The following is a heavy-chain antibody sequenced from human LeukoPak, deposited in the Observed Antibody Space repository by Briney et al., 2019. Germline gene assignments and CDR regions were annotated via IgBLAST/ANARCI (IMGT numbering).Heavy chain of an antibody. V-gene: IGHV4-59*01. CDR2: IHYSGST. J-gene: IGHJ3*02. CDR3: ASGYCGGACQLGGLDM. CDR1: GGSISSYY. Sequence: SETLSLTCTVSGGSISSYYWSWLRQPPGKGLEWIGYIHYSGSTNYNPSLKSRVTISVDTSKNQFSLKLSSVTAADTAVYYCASGYCGGACQLGGLDMWGQGTMVTVSS. D-gene: IGHD2-21*02.